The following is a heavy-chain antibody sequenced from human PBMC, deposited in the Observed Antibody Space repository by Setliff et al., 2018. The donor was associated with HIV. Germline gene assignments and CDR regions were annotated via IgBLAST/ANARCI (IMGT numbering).Heavy chain of an antibody. J-gene: IGHJ4*02. CDR1: GYSFTNYW. CDR3: ARLSGLYYYDSSGYYYGHYFDY. D-gene: IGHD3-22*01. Sequence: PGESLKISCKGSGYSFTNYWIGWVRQVPGKGLEWMGIIYPGDSDTRYSPSFQGQVTISADKSISTAYLQWSSLKASDTAMYYCARLSGLYYYDSSGYYYGHYFDYWGQGTLVTVSS. V-gene: IGHV5-51*01. CDR2: IYPGDSDT.